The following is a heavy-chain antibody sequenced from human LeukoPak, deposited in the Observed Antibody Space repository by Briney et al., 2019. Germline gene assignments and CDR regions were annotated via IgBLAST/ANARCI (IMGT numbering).Heavy chain of an antibody. Sequence: GGSLRLSCAASGFTFSSYAMSWVRQAPGKGLEWVSAISGSGGSTYYADSVKGRFTIFRDNSKNTLYLQMNSLRAEDTAVYYCAKGRKGAVVLFDYWGQGTLVTVSS. D-gene: IGHD6-19*01. CDR1: GFTFSSYA. J-gene: IGHJ4*02. V-gene: IGHV3-23*01. CDR2: ISGSGGST. CDR3: AKGRKGAVVLFDY.